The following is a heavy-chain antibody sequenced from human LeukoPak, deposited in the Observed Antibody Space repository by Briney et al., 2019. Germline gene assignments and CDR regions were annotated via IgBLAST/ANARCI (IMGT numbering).Heavy chain of an antibody. J-gene: IGHJ4*02. V-gene: IGHV4-61*02. D-gene: IGHD5-18*01. CDR2: IYTSGST. CDR1: GGSISSGSYY. Sequence: SETLSLTCTVSGGSISSGSYYWSWIRQPAGKGLEWIGRIYTSGSTNYNPSLKSRVTISVDTSKNQFSLKLSSVTAADTAVYYCARDRRYSYGSYYIDYWGQGTLVTVSS. CDR3: ARDRRYSYGSYYIDY.